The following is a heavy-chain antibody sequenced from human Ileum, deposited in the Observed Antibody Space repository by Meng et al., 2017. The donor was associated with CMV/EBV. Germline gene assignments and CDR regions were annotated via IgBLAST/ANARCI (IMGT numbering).Heavy chain of an antibody. D-gene: IGHD3/OR15-3a*01. CDR2: IDAHNGNI. Sequence: ASVKVSCKTSGYTFTNYGIPWVRQAPGQGLEWVGWIDAHNGNIHHGQKFQGRVMMTIDTSTSTAHMEVRGLRSDDTAGYYCVRDYDFRPDYWGQGSLVTVSS. CDR1: GYTFTNYG. V-gene: IGHV1-18*01. J-gene: IGHJ4*02. CDR3: VRDYDFRPDY.